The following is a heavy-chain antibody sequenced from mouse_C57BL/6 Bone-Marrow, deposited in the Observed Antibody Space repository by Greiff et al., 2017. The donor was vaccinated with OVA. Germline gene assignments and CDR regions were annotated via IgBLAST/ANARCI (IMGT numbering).Heavy chain of an antibody. CDR1: GYTFTSYG. CDR3: ARRGGSSYDYFDY. CDR2: IYPRSCNT. D-gene: IGHD1-1*01. V-gene: IGHV1-81*01. Sequence: VQLQQSGAELARPGASVKLSCKASGYTFTSYGISWVKQRTGQGLEWIGEIYPRSCNTYYNEKFKGKATLTADKSSSTAYMELRSLTSEDSAVYFCARRGGSSYDYFDYWGQGTTLTVSS. J-gene: IGHJ2*01.